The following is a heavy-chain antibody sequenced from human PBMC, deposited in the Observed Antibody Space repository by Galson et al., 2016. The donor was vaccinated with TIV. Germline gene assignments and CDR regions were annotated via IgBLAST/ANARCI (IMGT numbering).Heavy chain of an antibody. CDR3: AREALFGYYYMDV. V-gene: IGHV3-13*01. J-gene: IGHJ6*03. CDR2: IGTAGDT. CDR1: GFTFSNND. Sequence: SLRLSCAASGFTFSNNDMHWVRQATGKGLEWVSGIGTAGDTYYEGSVKGRLTISRENAKNSLYLQMNSLKAGDTAVYYCAREALFGYYYMDVWGKGTTVTVSS. D-gene: IGHD3-3*01.